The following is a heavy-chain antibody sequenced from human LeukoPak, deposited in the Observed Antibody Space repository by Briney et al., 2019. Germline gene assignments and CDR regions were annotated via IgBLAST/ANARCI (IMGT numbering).Heavy chain of an antibody. CDR1: GFTFSSFW. CDR2: INSDGTSI. D-gene: IGHD4-17*01. V-gene: IGHV3-74*01. CDR3: AKDPAYGDSSDY. J-gene: IGHJ4*02. Sequence: GGSLRLSCAASGFTFSSFWMHWVRQAPGKGLVWVSRINSDGTSIGYTDSVKGRFTISRDNAKNALYLQMNSLRAEDMAVYYCAKDPAYGDSSDYWGQGTLVTVSS.